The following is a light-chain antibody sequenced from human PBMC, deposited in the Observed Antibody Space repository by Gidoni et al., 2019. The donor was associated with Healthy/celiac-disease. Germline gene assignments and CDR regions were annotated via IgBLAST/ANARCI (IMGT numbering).Light chain of an antibody. CDR3: QQSYRT. CDR1: QSISSY. Sequence: DSKMTQSPSSLSASVGDRVTITCRESQSISSYLNWYQQKPGKAPKLLSYAASSLQSDVPSRFSGSGSEIAFTLTSLSPQPVDVATYYCQQSYRTFGQGTKVEIK. CDR2: AAS. V-gene: IGKV1-39*01. J-gene: IGKJ1*01.